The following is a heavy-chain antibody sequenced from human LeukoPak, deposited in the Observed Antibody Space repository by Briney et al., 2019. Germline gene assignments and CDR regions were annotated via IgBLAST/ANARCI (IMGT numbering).Heavy chain of an antibody. Sequence: ASVKVSCKASGYTFTSYGISWVRQAPGQGLEWMGGFDPEDGETIYAQKFQGRVTMTEDTSTDTAYMELSSLRSEDTAVYYCATRASGYFDRLVVYWGQGTLVTVSS. CDR3: ATRASGYFDRLVVY. CDR2: FDPEDGET. V-gene: IGHV1-24*01. J-gene: IGHJ4*02. D-gene: IGHD3-9*01. CDR1: GYTFTSYG.